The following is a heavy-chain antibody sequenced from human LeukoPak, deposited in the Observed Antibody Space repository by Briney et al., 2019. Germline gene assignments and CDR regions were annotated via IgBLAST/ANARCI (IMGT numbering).Heavy chain of an antibody. Sequence: PLASVNVSCKASGYTFTSYGISWVRQAPGQGLEWMGWINAYNGNTNYAQKLQGRVTMTTDTSTSTAYMELRSLRSDDTAVYYCARVQPSYCGGDCYSDHLDYWGQGTLVTVSS. CDR1: GYTFTSYG. CDR2: INAYNGNT. D-gene: IGHD2-21*02. V-gene: IGHV1-18*01. J-gene: IGHJ4*02. CDR3: ARVQPSYCGGDCYSDHLDY.